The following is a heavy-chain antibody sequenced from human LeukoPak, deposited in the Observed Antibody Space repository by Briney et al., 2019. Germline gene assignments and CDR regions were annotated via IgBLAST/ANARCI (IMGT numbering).Heavy chain of an antibody. CDR1: GYTLTDYY. D-gene: IGHD6-19*01. CDR2: INPNSGST. Sequence: GASVTVSLLASGYTLTDYYLHSVRPAPAQGLEGMGCINPNSGSTKYLQKLQGRVTITRDTSISQAYMGLSRLRSDDTAVYYCAKGRVVAGTKSLTYNWLDPWGEGSLVSVSS. CDR3: AKGRVVAGTKSLTYNWLDP. J-gene: IGHJ5*02. V-gene: IGHV1-2*02.